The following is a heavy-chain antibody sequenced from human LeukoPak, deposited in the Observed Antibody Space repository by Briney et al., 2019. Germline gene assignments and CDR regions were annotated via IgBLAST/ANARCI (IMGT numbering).Heavy chain of an antibody. Sequence: SETLSLTCTVSGGSISSGDYYWSWIRQPPGKGLEWIGYIYYSGSTYYHPSLKSRVTISVDTSKNQFSLKLSSVTAADTAVYYCARQIAVVEPTDPNWIDSWGQGTLVTVSS. CDR1: GGSISSGDYY. J-gene: IGHJ5*01. V-gene: IGHV4-30-4*01. CDR3: ARQIAVVEPTDPNWIDS. CDR2: IYYSGST. D-gene: IGHD2-21*01.